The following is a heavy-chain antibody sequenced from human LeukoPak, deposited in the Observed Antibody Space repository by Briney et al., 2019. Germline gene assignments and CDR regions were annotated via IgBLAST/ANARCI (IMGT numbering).Heavy chain of an antibody. Sequence: ASVKVSCKASGYTFTSYGISWVRQAPGQGLEWMGWISVYNGNTNYAQKLQGRVTMTTDTSTSTAYMELRSLRSDDTAVYYCARGVHCSSTSCYLISGDYYYMDVWGKGTTVTVS. J-gene: IGHJ6*03. CDR3: ARGVHCSSTSCYLISGDYYYMDV. CDR2: ISVYNGNT. V-gene: IGHV1-18*01. CDR1: GYTFTSYG. D-gene: IGHD2-2*01.